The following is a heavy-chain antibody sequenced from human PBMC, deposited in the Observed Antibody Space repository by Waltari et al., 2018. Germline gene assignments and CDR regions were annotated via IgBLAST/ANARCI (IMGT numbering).Heavy chain of an antibody. CDR1: GYSISSGYY. CDR2: IYHSGST. Sequence: QVQLQESGPGLVKPSETLSLTCAVSGYSISSGYYWGWIRQPPGKGLEWIGSIYHSGSTDYNPSLKSRVTISVDTSKNQFSLKLSSVTAADTAVYYCARDSGVVVVVATFDYWGQGTLVTVSS. D-gene: IGHD2-15*01. J-gene: IGHJ4*02. CDR3: ARDSGVVVVVATFDY. V-gene: IGHV4-38-2*01.